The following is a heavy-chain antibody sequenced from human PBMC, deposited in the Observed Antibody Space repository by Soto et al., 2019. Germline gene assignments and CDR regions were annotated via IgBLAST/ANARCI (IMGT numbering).Heavy chain of an antibody. CDR3: ARDMIVARAFDI. CDR2: IYYSGST. D-gene: IGHD3-22*01. V-gene: IGHV4-30-4*01. CDR1: GGSISSGDYY. J-gene: IGHJ3*02. Sequence: QVQLQESGPGLVKPSQTLSLTCTVSGGSISSGDYYWSWIRQPPGKGLEWIGYIYYSGSTYYNPSLKSRVTIPLDTSKNQFSPKLSSVTAADTAVYYCARDMIVARAFDIWGQGTMVTVSS.